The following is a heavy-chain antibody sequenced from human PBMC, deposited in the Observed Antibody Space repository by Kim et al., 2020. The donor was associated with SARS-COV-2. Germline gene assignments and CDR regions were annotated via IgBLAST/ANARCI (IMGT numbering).Heavy chain of an antibody. CDR2: ISAYNGNT. Sequence: ASVKVSCKASGYTFTSYGISWVRQAPGQGLEWMGWISAYNGNTNYAQKLQGRVTMTTDTSTSTAYMELRSLRSDDTAVYYCARDLGWDGLRIAVAALDRAKLDYWGQGTLVTVSS. V-gene: IGHV1-18*01. D-gene: IGHD6-19*01. CDR1: GYTFTSYG. CDR3: ARDLGWDGLRIAVAALDRAKLDY. J-gene: IGHJ4*02.